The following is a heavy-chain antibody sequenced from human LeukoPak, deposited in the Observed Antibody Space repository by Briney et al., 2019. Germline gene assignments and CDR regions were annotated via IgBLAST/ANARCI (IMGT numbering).Heavy chain of an antibody. CDR2: ISGSGGST. CDR3: AKVSALIAVAGTFDY. CDR1: GFTFNTYA. J-gene: IGHJ4*02. D-gene: IGHD6-19*01. Sequence: GGSLRLSCAASGFTFNTYAMSWVRQAPGKGLEWVSAISGSGGSTYYADSVKGRFTISRDNSKNTLYLQMNSLRAEDTAVYYCAKVSALIAVAGTFDYWGQGTLVTVSS. V-gene: IGHV3-23*01.